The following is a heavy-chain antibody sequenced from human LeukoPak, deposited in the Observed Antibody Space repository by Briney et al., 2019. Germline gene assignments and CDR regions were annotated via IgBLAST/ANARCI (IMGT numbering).Heavy chain of an antibody. V-gene: IGHV3-30-3*01. Sequence: GGSLRLSCAASGFTFSSYAMHWVRQAPGKGLEWVAVISYDGSNKYYADSVKGRFTISRDNSKNTLYLRMNSLRAEDTAVYYCARDSRDGYNYWGQGTLVTVSS. D-gene: IGHD5-24*01. CDR1: GFTFSSYA. J-gene: IGHJ4*02. CDR2: ISYDGSNK. CDR3: ARDSRDGYNY.